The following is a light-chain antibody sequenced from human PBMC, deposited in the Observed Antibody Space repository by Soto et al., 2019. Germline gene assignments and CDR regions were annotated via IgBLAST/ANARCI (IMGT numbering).Light chain of an antibody. V-gene: IGLV2-23*01. CDR2: EGN. CDR3: CSYAGSNTYV. Sequence: QSALTQPASVSGSRGRSITVFCTGTSSDVGNYNLVSWYQHHPGEAPQLIVYEGNKRPSGVSNRFSGSKSGNTASLTFSGLQAEDEADYYCCSYAGSNTYVFGTGTKLTVL. J-gene: IGLJ1*01. CDR1: SSDVGNYNL.